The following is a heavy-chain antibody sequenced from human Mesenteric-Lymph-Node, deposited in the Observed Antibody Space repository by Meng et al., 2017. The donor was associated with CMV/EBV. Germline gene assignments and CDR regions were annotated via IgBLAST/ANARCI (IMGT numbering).Heavy chain of an antibody. D-gene: IGHD5-18*01. Sequence: GGSLRLSCAASGFTFSSYSMNWVRQAPGKGLEWVAFIRSDGSNKFYLDSVKGRFSISRDNSKNTMYLQLTSLRPEDTAVYYCAKDFPQGGYNYGTLDYWGQGTLVTVSS. J-gene: IGHJ4*02. V-gene: IGHV3-30*02. CDR2: IRSDGSNK. CDR1: GFTFSSYS. CDR3: AKDFPQGGYNYGTLDY.